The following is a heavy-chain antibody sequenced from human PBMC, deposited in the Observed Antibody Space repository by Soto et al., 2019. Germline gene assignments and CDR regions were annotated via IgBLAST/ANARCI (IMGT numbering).Heavy chain of an antibody. J-gene: IGHJ4*02. V-gene: IGHV4-59*01. CDR2: IYNGEST. CDR1: GASISRYY. D-gene: IGHD6-19*01. Sequence: QVQLQESGPGLVKPSETMSLTCTASGASISRYYWNWIRQSPGKGLEWIGHIYNGESTKYNPSLKSRVTISVDRSKNQLSLKLSSVTAADTAVYYCEQTTGWPGFDYWGQGTLVTVSS. CDR3: EQTTGWPGFDY.